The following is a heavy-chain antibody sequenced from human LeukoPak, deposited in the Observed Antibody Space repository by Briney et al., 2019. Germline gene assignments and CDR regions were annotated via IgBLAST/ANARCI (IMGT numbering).Heavy chain of an antibody. CDR2: IVVGSGNT. CDR3: AAPLGSSDAFDI. D-gene: IGHD6-13*01. Sequence: ASVKVSCKASGFTFTSSAVQWVRQARGQRLEWIGWIVVGSGNTNYAQKFQERVTITRDMSTSTAYMELSSLRSEDTAVYYCAAPLGSSDAFDIWGQGTTVTVSS. J-gene: IGHJ3*02. V-gene: IGHV1-58*01. CDR1: GFTFTSSA.